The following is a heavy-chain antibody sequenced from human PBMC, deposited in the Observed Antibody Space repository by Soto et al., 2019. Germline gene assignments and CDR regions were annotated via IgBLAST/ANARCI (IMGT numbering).Heavy chain of an antibody. V-gene: IGHV1-18*01. J-gene: IGHJ4*02. Sequence: ASVKVSCKASGYTFTSYGISWVRQAPGQGLEWMGWISAYNGNTNYAQKLQGRVTMTTDTSTSTAYMELRSLRSDDTAVYYCARAIGDYYDSTGLDYWGQGTLVTVSS. D-gene: IGHD3-22*01. CDR1: GYTFTSYG. CDR2: ISAYNGNT. CDR3: ARAIGDYYDSTGLDY.